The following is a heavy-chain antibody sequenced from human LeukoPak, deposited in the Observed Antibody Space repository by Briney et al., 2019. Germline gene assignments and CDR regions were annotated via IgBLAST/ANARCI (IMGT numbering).Heavy chain of an antibody. Sequence: PGRSLRLSCAASGFTFSTYWMHWVRQAPGKGPVWVSRINSDGSTTNYADSVKGRFTISRDNAKNTLYLQMNSLRAEDTAVYYCTRGGVDYWGQGTLVTVSS. D-gene: IGHD2-15*01. V-gene: IGHV3-74*01. CDR1: GFTFSTYW. CDR3: TRGGVDY. J-gene: IGHJ4*02. CDR2: INSDGSTT.